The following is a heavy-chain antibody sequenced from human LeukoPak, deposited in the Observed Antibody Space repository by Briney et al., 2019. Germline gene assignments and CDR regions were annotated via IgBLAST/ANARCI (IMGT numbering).Heavy chain of an antibody. Sequence: PGGSLRLSCAASGFTFSSYEMNWVRQAPGKGLEWVSYISSSGSTIYYADSVKGRFTISRDNAKNSLYLQMNSLRAEDTAVYYCARLGPDDVIDYWGQGTLVTVSS. CDR3: ARLGPDDVIDY. CDR1: GFTFSSYE. V-gene: IGHV3-48*03. D-gene: IGHD3-10*02. CDR2: ISSSGSTI. J-gene: IGHJ4*02.